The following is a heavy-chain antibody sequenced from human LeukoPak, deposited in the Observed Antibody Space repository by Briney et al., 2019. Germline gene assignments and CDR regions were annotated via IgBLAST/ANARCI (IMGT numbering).Heavy chain of an antibody. CDR2: INHSGST. CDR3: ARESYYDSSGSNWFDP. D-gene: IGHD3-22*01. CDR1: GGSFSGYY. Sequence: SETLSLTCAVYGGSFSGYYWSWIRQPAGKGLEWIGEINHSGSTNYNPSLKSRVTISVDTSKNQFSLKLSSVTAADTAVYYCARESYYDSSGSNWFDPWGQGTLVTVSS. J-gene: IGHJ5*02. V-gene: IGHV4-34*01.